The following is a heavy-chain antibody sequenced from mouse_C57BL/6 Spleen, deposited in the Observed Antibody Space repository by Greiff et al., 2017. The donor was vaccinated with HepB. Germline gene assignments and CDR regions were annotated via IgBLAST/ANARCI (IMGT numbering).Heavy chain of an antibody. CDR3: ARKNYDYASYYFDY. J-gene: IGHJ2*01. Sequence: EVQRVESGGGLVKPGGSLKLSCAASGFTFSSYAMSWVRQTPEKRLEWVATISDGGSYTYYPDNVKGRFTISRDNAKNNLYLQMSHLKSEDTAMYYCARKNYDYASYYFDYWGQGTTLTVSS. CDR1: GFTFSSYA. CDR2: ISDGGSYT. D-gene: IGHD2-4*01. V-gene: IGHV5-4*01.